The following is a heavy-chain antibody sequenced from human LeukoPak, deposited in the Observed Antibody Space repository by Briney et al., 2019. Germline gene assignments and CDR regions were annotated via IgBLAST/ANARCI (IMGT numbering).Heavy chain of an antibody. CDR3: TRGGGDSGY. V-gene: IGHV3-49*04. J-gene: IGHJ4*02. D-gene: IGHD4-17*01. CDR1: GFTFNVYA. CDR2: VRGQAHGGTT. Sequence: GGSLRLSCTTSGFTFNVYAMSWVRQAPGKGLEWVGFVRGQAHGGTTDYAASVKGRFTISRDDSRSIVYLQMNSLKTEDTAMYYCTRGGGDSGYWGQGTLVTVSS.